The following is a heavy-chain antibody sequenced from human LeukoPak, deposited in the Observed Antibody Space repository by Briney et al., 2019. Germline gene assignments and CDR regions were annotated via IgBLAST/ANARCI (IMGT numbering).Heavy chain of an antibody. CDR3: AKGTTVIRGGWFDP. D-gene: IGHD4-17*01. CDR2: ISYDGSNK. J-gene: IGHJ5*02. V-gene: IGHV3-30*04. Sequence: PGGSLRLSCAASGFTFSSYAMHWVRQAPGKGLEWVAVISYDGSNKYYADSVKGRFTISRDNSKNTLYLQMNSLRAEDTAVYYCAKGTTVIRGGWFDPWGRGTLVTVSS. CDR1: GFTFSSYA.